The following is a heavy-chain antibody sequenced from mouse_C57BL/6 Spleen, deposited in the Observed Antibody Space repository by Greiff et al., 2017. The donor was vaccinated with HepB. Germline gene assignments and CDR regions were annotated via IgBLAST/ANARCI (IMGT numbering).Heavy chain of an antibody. Sequence: EVKLMESGAELVKPGASVKLSCTASGFNIKDYYMHWVMQRTEQGLEWIGRIDPEDGETKYAPKFQGKATITADTSSNTAYLQLSSLTSEDTAVYYCARGGTTVPDWYFDVWGTGTTVTVSS. V-gene: IGHV14-2*01. CDR1: GFNIKDYY. J-gene: IGHJ1*03. D-gene: IGHD1-1*01. CDR2: IDPEDGET. CDR3: ARGGTTVPDWYFDV.